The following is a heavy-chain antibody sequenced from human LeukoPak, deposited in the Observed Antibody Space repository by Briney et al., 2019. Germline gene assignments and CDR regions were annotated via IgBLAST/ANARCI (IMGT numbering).Heavy chain of an antibody. CDR3: ARVPPVYNDYYMDV. V-gene: IGHV4-39*07. CDR2: IYYSGST. CDR1: GGSISSSSYY. J-gene: IGHJ6*03. D-gene: IGHD5-24*01. Sequence: PSETLSLTCTVSGGSISSSSYYWGWIRQPPGKGLEWIGSIYYSGSTYYNPSLKSRVTISVDTSKNQFSLKLSSVTAADTAVYYCARVPPVYNDYYMDVWGKGTTVTISS.